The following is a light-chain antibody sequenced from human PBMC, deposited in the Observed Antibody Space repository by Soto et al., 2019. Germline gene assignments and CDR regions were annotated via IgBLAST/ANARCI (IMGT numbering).Light chain of an antibody. CDR1: SSNIGSNP. Sequence: QSVLTQPPSASGTPGQRVTISCSGSSSNIGSNPVNWYQQLPGAAPKLLIYGNNQGPSGVPDRFSGSKSGTSASLAISGLQSEDEADYYCAAWDDTLNGVVFGGGTKVTVL. CDR3: AAWDDTLNGVV. V-gene: IGLV1-44*01. J-gene: IGLJ2*01. CDR2: GNN.